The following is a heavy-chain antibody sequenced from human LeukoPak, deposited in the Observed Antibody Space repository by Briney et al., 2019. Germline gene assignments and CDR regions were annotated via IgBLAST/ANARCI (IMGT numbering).Heavy chain of an antibody. CDR3: ARSLPYSSWYLLSHY. D-gene: IGHD6-13*01. CDR2: IWYDGSNK. V-gene: IGHV3-33*08. Sequence: GGSLRLSCAASGLTFSSYGMHWVRQAPGKGLEWVAVIWYDGSNKYYADSVKGRFTISRDNSKNTLYLQMNSLRAEDTAVYYCARSLPYSSWYLLSHYWGQGTLVTVSS. CDR1: GLTFSSYG. J-gene: IGHJ4*02.